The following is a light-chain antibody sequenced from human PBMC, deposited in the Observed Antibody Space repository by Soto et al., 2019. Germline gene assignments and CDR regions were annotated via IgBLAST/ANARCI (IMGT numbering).Light chain of an antibody. J-gene: IGLJ2*01. CDR2: QDS. Sequence: SYELTQPPSVSVSPGQTASITCSGARLGDKYACWYQQKPGQSPVLVIYQDSKRPSGIPERFSGSNSGNTATLTISGTQAMDEADYYCHAWDSSTVVFGGGTKLTVL. V-gene: IGLV3-1*01. CDR1: RLGDKY. CDR3: HAWDSSTVV.